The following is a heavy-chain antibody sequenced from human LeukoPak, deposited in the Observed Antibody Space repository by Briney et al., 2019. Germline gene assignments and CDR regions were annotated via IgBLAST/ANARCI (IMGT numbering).Heavy chain of an antibody. CDR1: GYTFSSYG. CDR2: ISAYNDNT. J-gene: IGHJ4*02. V-gene: IGHV1-18*01. D-gene: IGHD2-21*01. CDR3: ARDREAIDGIPIDY. Sequence: ASVKVSCKASGYTFSSYGISWVRQAPGQGLEWMGWISAYNDNTWYALKLQGRVTMTTDASTSTAYMELRSLRSDDTAVYYCARDREAIDGIPIDYWGQGTLVTVSS.